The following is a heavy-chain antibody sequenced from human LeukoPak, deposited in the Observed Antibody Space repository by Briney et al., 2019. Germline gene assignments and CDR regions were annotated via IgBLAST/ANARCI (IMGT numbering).Heavy chain of an antibody. CDR2: IIPIFGTA. CDR1: GGTFSSYA. Sequence: GASVKVSCKASGGTFSSYAISWVRQAPGQGLEWMGRIIPIFGTANYAQKFQGRVTITTDESTSTAYMELSSLRSEDTAVYYCARQKRSSGYYEGDVDYWGQGTMVTVSS. CDR3: ARQKRSSGYYEGDVDY. D-gene: IGHD3-22*01. V-gene: IGHV1-69*05. J-gene: IGHJ3*01.